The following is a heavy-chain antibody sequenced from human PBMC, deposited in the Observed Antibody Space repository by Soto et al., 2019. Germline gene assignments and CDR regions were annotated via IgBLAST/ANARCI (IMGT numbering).Heavy chain of an antibody. J-gene: IGHJ6*02. CDR1: GGSISSYY. D-gene: IGHD3-10*01. CDR2: IYYSGST. V-gene: IGHV4-59*01. Sequence: ETLSLTCTVSGGSISSYYWSWIRQPPGKGLEWIGYIYYSGSTNYNPSLKSRVTISVDTSKNQFSLKLSSVTAADTAVYYCARVRGSHYYYYGMDVWGQGTTVTVSS. CDR3: ARVRGSHYYYYGMDV.